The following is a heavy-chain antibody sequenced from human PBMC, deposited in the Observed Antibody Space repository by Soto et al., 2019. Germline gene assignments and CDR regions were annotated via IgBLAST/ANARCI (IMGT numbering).Heavy chain of an antibody. Sequence: GGSLRLSCAASGFSFSNSGMHWVLQAPGKGLEWVAFISYDGSNKYYADSVKGRFTISRDNSKNTLYLQMNSLRAEDTAVYYCAKDRGKIYFDYWGQGTLVTVSS. CDR3: AKDRGKIYFDY. CDR1: GFSFSNSG. J-gene: IGHJ4*02. CDR2: ISYDGSNK. V-gene: IGHV3-30*18.